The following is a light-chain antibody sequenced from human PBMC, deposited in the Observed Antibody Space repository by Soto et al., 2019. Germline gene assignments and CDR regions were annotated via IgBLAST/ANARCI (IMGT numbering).Light chain of an antibody. CDR3: GAWDSSLSAAV. J-gene: IGLJ2*01. CDR2: DNN. CDR1: SSNIGSNY. Sequence: QSVLTQPPSVSAAPGQKVTISCSGSSSNIGSNYVSWYQHLPGTAPKLLIYDNNKRPSGIPDRFSGSKSGTSATLGITGLQTGDEADYYCGAWDSSLSAAVFGGGTKLTVL. V-gene: IGLV1-51*01.